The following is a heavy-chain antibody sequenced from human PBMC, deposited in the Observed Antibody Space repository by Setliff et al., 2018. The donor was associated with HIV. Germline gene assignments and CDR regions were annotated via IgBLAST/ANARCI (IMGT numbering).Heavy chain of an antibody. CDR2: INVGNGDT. CDR3: ARGALLAVFDFDH. CDR1: GYTFTTYS. J-gene: IGHJ4*01. Sequence: GASVKVSCKAPGYTFTTYSLHWVRQAPGQSLEWMGWINVGNGDTKYSQELQGRITITRDTSANTAYMELSSLRSDDTAIYFCARGALLAVFDFDHWGHGTLVTVSS. D-gene: IGHD3-10*01. V-gene: IGHV1-3*01.